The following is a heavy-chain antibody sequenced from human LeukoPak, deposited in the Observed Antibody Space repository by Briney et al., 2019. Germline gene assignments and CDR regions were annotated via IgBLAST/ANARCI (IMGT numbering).Heavy chain of an antibody. CDR1: GGSISSSSYY. V-gene: IGHV4-39*01. D-gene: IGHD6-19*01. CDR2: IYYSGST. J-gene: IGHJ4*02. CDR3: AKFHSSGWTPSDY. Sequence: SETLSLTCTVSGGSISSSSYYWGWLRQPPGKGLEWIGSIYYSGSTYYNPSLKSRVTISVDTSKNQFSLKLSSVTAADTAVYYCAKFHSSGWTPSDYWGQGTLVTVSS.